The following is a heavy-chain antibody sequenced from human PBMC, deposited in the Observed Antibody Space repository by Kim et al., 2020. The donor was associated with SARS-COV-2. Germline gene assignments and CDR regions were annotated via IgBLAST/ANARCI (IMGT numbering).Heavy chain of an antibody. CDR2: SNK. Sequence: SNKYYADSVKRRLTTSRDNSKNTLLLQMNSLGAEATAVYYCAKGFRGGGYWGQGTLVTVSS. V-gene: IGHV3-30*02. J-gene: IGHJ4*02. CDR3: AKGFRGGGY. D-gene: IGHD3-10*01.